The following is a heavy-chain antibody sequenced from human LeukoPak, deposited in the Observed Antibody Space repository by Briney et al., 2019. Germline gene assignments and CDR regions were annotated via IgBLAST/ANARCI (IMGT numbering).Heavy chain of an antibody. CDR1: GGSFSGYY. D-gene: IGHD1-1*01. CDR2: INHSGST. J-gene: IGHJ6*03. V-gene: IGHV4-34*01. Sequence: SETLSLTCAAYGGSFSGYYWSWIRQPPGKGLEWIGEINHSGSTNYNPSLKSRVTISVDTSKNQFSLKLSSVTAADTAVYYCARATTGTTSLLDYYYYYMDVWGKGTTVTVSS. CDR3: ARATTGTTSLLDYYYYYMDV.